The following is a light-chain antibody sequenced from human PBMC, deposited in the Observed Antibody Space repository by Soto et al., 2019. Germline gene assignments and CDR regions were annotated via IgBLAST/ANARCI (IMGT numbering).Light chain of an antibody. CDR2: GAS. CDR1: QTITNN. J-gene: IGKJ5*01. CDR3: PPYGSSPPIR. V-gene: IGKV3-15*01. Sequence: KAALSLKASQTITNNVAWYQLKDGQVPRLVIYGASTRATDIPARFSGSGSGTVFTLTISSLERVDFALYCCPPYGSSPPIRFGPGTRLEIK.